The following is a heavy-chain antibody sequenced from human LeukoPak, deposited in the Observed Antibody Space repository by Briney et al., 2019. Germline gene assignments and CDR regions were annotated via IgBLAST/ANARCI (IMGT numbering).Heavy chain of an antibody. CDR1: GGTFSSYA. V-gene: IGHV1-69*13. Sequence: SVKVSCKASGGTFSSYAISWVRQAPGQGLEWMGGIIPIFGTANYAQKFQGRVTITADESTSTAYMELSSLRSEDTAVYYCARDGLSAVHGVATIYYYGMDVWGRGTTVTVSS. J-gene: IGHJ6*02. CDR3: ARDGLSAVHGVATIYYYGMDV. D-gene: IGHD5-12*01. CDR2: IIPIFGTA.